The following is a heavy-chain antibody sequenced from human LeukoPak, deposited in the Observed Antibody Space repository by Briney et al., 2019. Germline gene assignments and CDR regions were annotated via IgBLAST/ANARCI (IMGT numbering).Heavy chain of an antibody. CDR3: ARTRGRLGYYYYYMDV. CDR2: INPNSGGT. CDR1: GYTFTGYD. D-gene: IGHD6-19*01. J-gene: IGHJ6*03. Sequence: ASVKVSCKASGYTFTGYDMHWVRQAPGQGLEWVGRINPNSGGTNYAQKFQGRVTMTRDTSISTAYMEMSRLRSDDTAVYYCARTRGRLGYYYYYMDVWGKGTTVTVSS. V-gene: IGHV1-2*06.